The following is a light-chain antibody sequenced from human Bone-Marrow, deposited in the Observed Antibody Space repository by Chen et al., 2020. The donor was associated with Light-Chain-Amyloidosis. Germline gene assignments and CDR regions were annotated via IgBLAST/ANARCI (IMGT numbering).Light chain of an antibody. CDR3: AAWDDTLNGVL. CDR1: SSTIGINI. CDR2: TNS. Sequence: QSFLPQPPSASGPPGRSVPISCSGRSSTIGINIVNWYQQLPGTAPKLLIYTNSQRPSGVPDRFSGSKSGTSASLAISGLQSEDEADYFCAAWDDTLNGVLFGGGTKLTVL. J-gene: IGLJ2*01. V-gene: IGLV1-44*01.